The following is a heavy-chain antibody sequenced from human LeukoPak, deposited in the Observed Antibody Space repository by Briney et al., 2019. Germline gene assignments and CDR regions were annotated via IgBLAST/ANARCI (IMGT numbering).Heavy chain of an antibody. CDR1: RFTLSYYW. Sequence: GSLRPSCAASRFTLSYYWMTWVRQAPGKGVEWVANIKQNASDKHYADSVKGRFTISRDNAKNSLYLQMNSLRVEDTAVYYCLGGVAADYWGRGTLVTVSS. J-gene: IGHJ4*02. CDR2: IKQNASDK. D-gene: IGHD3-16*01. CDR3: LGGVAADY. V-gene: IGHV3-7*01.